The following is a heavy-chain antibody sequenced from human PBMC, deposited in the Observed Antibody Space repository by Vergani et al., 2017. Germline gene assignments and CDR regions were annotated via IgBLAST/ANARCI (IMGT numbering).Heavy chain of an antibody. CDR1: GFTFSSYA. V-gene: IGHV3-30-3*01. CDR2: ISYDGSNK. CDR3: ARARYYYGSGSYYYDY. D-gene: IGHD3-10*01. Sequence: QVQLVESGGGVVQPGRSLRLSCAASGFTFSSYAMHWVRQAPGKGLEWVAVISYDGSNKYYADSVKGRFTISRDNSKNTLYLQMNSLRAEDTAVYYCARARYYYGSGSYYYDYWGQGTLVTVSS. J-gene: IGHJ4*02.